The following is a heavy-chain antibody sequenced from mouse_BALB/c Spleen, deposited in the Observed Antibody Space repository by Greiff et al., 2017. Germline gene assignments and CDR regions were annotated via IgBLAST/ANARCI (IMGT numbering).Heavy chain of an antibody. V-gene: IGHV1-54*01. CDR2: INPGSGGT. D-gene: IGHD3-1*01. CDR3: ARQLGPYYYAMDY. Sequence: VQLQQSGAELVRPGTSVKVSCKASGYAFTNYLIEWVKQRPGQGLEWIGVINPGSGGTNYNEKFKGKATLTADKSSSTAYMQLSSLTSDDSAVYFCARQLGPYYYAMDYWGQGTSVTVSS. CDR1: GYAFTNYL. J-gene: IGHJ4*01.